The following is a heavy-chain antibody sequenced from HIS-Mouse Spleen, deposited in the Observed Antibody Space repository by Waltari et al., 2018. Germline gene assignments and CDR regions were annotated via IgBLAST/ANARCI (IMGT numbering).Heavy chain of an antibody. V-gene: IGHV3-30-3*01. J-gene: IGHJ4*02. CDR3: ARVTGGGY. Sequence: HWVRQAPGKGLEWVAVISYDGSNKYYADSVKGRFTISRDNSKNTLYLQMNSLRAEDTAVYYCARVTGGGYWGQGTLVTVSS. D-gene: IGHD3-10*01. CDR2: ISYDGSNK.